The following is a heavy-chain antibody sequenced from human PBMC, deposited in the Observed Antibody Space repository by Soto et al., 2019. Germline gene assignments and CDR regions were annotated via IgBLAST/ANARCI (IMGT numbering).Heavy chain of an antibody. CDR2: IALAAHT. CDR1: GGSITTSVL. V-gene: IGHV4-4*02. D-gene: IGHD1-1*01. J-gene: IGHJ4*02. Sequence: VQLTESGPGLVSPSGTLSLTCDVSGGSITTSVLWTWVRQFPGRGLEWIGEIALAAHTNYNPSLSGLVTMSVDLSNSQFSLNVASVNAADTSVYFCAGGRDDDYWGQGTLVTVSS. CDR3: AGGRDDDY.